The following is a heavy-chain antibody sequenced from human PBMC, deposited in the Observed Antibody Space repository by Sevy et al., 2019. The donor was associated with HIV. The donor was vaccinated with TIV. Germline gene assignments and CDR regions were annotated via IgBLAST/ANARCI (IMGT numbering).Heavy chain of an antibody. Sequence: SETLSLTCAVSGGSISSGLYSWNWIRQPPGRGVEWIGYIYHTGNTYYNPSLKTRVTISVDRSKNQFSLRLTSVTAADTAVYYCARDSGDYPYYFDHWCQGTLVTVSS. V-gene: IGHV4-30-2*01. D-gene: IGHD4-17*01. J-gene: IGHJ4*02. CDR2: IYHTGNT. CDR1: GGSISSGLYS. CDR3: ARDSGDYPYYFDH.